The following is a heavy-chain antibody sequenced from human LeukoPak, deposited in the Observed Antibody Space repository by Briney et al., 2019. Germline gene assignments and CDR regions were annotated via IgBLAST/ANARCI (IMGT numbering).Heavy chain of an antibody. Sequence: PGGSLRLSCAASGFTFSSYAMSWVRQAPGKGLEWVSAISGSGGSTYYADSVKGRFTISRGNSKNTLYLQMNSLRAEDTAVYYCANTLFYYYDSSGYLPYWGQGTLVTVSS. CDR1: GFTFSSYA. CDR3: ANTLFYYYDSSGYLPY. J-gene: IGHJ4*02. D-gene: IGHD3-22*01. CDR2: ISGSGGST. V-gene: IGHV3-23*01.